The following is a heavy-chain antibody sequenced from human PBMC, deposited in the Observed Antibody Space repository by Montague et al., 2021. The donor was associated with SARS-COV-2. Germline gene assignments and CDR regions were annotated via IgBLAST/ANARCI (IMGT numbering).Heavy chain of an antibody. D-gene: IGHD1-1*01. CDR1: GGSISSRSHY. CDR3: ARGATTRPGTRFDP. CDR2: IYYIGTT. Sequence: SETLSLTCSVSGGSISSRSHYWGWIRQPPGKGLECVGSIYYIGTTFYNPSLKSRLAISIDTSKNQFSLKVTSVTAADTGVYYCARGATTRPGTRFDPWGQGTPGTGSP. J-gene: IGHJ5*02. V-gene: IGHV4-39*01.